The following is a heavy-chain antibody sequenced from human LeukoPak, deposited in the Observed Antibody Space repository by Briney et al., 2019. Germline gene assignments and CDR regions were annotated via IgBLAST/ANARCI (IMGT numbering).Heavy chain of an antibody. D-gene: IGHD5-24*01. CDR3: ATDRRRDGYSSDY. J-gene: IGHJ4*02. CDR2: IRSKANGGTI. V-gene: IGHV3-49*04. Sequence: GGSVSLFCTGCGLPLGDFVMSWVRQAPGKGLEWVGFIRSKANGGTIQYAASVNGRFTISRDDSKTIDYMQMNSLKTEETAVYNCATDRRRDGYSSDYWGQGTLVTVSS. CDR1: GLPLGDFV.